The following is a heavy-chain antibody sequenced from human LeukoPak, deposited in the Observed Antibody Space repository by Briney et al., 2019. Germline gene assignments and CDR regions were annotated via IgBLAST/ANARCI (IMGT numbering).Heavy chain of an antibody. CDR3: ARGLRAYYYYGMDV. V-gene: IGHV3-64*02. CDR1: GFTFSSYD. D-gene: IGHD3-3*01. CDR2: ISSNGGST. J-gene: IGHJ6*02. Sequence: GGSLRLSCAASGFTFSSYDMNWVRQAPGEGLEYVSAISSNGGSTYYADSVKGRFTISRDNSKNTLFLQMGSLRVEDMAVYYCARGLRAYYYYGMDVWGQGTTVTVSS.